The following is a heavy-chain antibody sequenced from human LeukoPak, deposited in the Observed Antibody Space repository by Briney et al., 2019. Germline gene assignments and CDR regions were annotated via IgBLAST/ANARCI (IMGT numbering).Heavy chain of an antibody. CDR2: ISPSGDIT. V-gene: IGHV3-23*01. J-gene: IGHJ4*02. CDR3: SSGGYCSSTSCYGNY. Sequence: GGSLRLSCVVSGFTVSGNYMTWVRQAPGKGLEWVSGISPSGDITYYADSVKGRFTISRDNSKNTAYLQMNSLKTEDTAVYYCSSGGYCSSTSCYGNYWGQGTLVTVSS. D-gene: IGHD2-2*01. CDR1: GFTVSGNY.